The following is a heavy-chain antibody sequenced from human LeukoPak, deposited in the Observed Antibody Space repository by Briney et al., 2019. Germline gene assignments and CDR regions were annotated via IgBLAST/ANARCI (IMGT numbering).Heavy chain of an antibody. V-gene: IGHV3-23*01. CDR1: GFTFRSYA. CDR2: ISDTGGST. CDR3: AKTYYSDSFDY. Sequence: GGSLRLSCAAPGFTFRSYAMNWFRQAPGKGLEGVSVISDTGGSTYYAASVKGRFTISRDNSKNTLYLQMNSLRAEDTAVYYCAKTYYSDSFDYWGQGTLVTVSS. J-gene: IGHJ4*02. D-gene: IGHD3-22*01.